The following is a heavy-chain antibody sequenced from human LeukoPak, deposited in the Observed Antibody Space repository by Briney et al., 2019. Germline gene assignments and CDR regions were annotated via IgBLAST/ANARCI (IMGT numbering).Heavy chain of an antibody. CDR1: GFTFRNYW. V-gene: IGHV3-7*01. CDR3: GRIKPGSGFDI. Sequence: GGSLRLSCAASGFTFRNYWMSCVRQAPGKGLEWVANIKDDGRDKYYLDSVKGRFTISRDNAKNSVYLQMNSLRPEDTAMYYCGRIKPGSGFDIWGQGTMVTVSS. J-gene: IGHJ3*02. CDR2: IKDDGRDK. D-gene: IGHD3-10*01.